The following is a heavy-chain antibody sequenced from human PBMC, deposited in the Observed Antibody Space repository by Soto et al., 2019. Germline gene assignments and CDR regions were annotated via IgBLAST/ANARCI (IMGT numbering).Heavy chain of an antibody. CDR3: AKDRRAGGNYGFYSDF. Sequence: PGGSLRLSCAASGFTFSSYGMTWVRQAPGKGLEWVSFSSATGSGRYYADSVKGRFTISGDNSKNTLYLQMSSLRADDTAVYYCAKDRRAGGNYGFYSDFWGQGALVTVSS. CDR2: SSATGSGR. CDR1: GFTFSSYG. J-gene: IGHJ4*02. V-gene: IGHV3-23*01. D-gene: IGHD1-7*01.